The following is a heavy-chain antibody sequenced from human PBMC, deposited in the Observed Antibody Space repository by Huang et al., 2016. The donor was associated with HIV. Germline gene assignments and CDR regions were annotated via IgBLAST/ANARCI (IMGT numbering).Heavy chain of an antibody. D-gene: IGHD6-19*01. CDR1: GFRFNDYN. CDR3: ARRAAVIGMDY. V-gene: IGHV3-21*01. J-gene: IGHJ4*02. CDR2: MIKNGET. Sequence: EVQLVESGGGLVKVGGSLRLSCVDSGFRFNDYNINWVRQAPGKGREWVSSMIKNGETHYGDSVRGRFTSSRDNANKSVYLQMNSLRAEDTAVYYGARRAAVIGMDYWGQGALVTVSS.